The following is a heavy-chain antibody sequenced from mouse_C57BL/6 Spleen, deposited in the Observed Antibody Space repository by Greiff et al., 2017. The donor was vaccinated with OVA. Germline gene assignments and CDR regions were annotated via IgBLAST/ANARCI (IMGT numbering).Heavy chain of an antibody. CDR3: ARLGTTVVGAMDY. J-gene: IGHJ4*01. V-gene: IGHV1-55*01. D-gene: IGHD1-1*01. CDR2: IYPGSGST. CDR1: GYTFTSYW. Sequence: QVQLKQPGAELVKPGASVKMSCKASGYTFTSYWITWVKQRPGQGLEWIGDIYPGSGSTNYNEKFKSKATLTVDTSSSTAYMQLSSLTSEDSAVYYCARLGTTVVGAMDYWGQGTSVTVSS.